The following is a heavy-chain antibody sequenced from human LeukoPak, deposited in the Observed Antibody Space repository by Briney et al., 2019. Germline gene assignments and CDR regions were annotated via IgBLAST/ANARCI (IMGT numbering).Heavy chain of an antibody. D-gene: IGHD5-18*01. CDR3: ARVRGIQLWSHYFDY. CDR1: GFTFSNYG. J-gene: IGHJ4*02. CDR2: IWYDGSNK. V-gene: IGHV3-33*01. Sequence: GGSLGLPCTASGFTFSNYGMHWVRQAPGKGLEWVAVIWYDGSNKYYADSVKGRLTISRDNSKNTLYLQMNSLSAEDTAVYYCARVRGIQLWSHYFDYWGQGTLVTVSS.